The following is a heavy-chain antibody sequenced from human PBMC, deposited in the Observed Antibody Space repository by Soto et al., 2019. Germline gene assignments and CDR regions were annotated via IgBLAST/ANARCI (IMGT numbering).Heavy chain of an antibody. J-gene: IGHJ6*02. D-gene: IGHD6-25*01. CDR2: VGTTSPYI. CDR3: ARVMCGGGSAYYYYSMDV. Sequence: GGSLRLSCAASGFSFGIYTMNWVRQAPGKGLEWVASVGTTSPYIYYADSVMGRFTTTTENAKNTLFLQKISMRAEDAAVYYCARVMCGGGSAYYYYSMDVWGQGTTVTVSS. V-gene: IGHV3-21*01. CDR1: GFSFGIYT.